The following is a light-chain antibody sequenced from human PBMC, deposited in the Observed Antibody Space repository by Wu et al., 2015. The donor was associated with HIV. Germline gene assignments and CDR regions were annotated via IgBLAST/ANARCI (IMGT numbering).Light chain of an antibody. Sequence: DIQLTQSPSSLSASVGDRVTITCRASQSISTLLHWYQQRPGEAPKLLIYDASNLHRGVPSRFSGSGSVTDFTLTISSLQPEDFATYYCQQSFSEVLTFGGGTNGGDQT. J-gene: IGKJ4*01. CDR2: DAS. CDR3: QQSFSEVLT. V-gene: IGKV1-39*01. CDR1: QSISTL.